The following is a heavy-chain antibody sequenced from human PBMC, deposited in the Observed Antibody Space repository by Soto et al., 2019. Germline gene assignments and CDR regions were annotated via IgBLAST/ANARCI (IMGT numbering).Heavy chain of an antibody. CDR2: IIPILGIA. CDR1: GGTFSSYT. J-gene: IGHJ4*02. D-gene: IGHD3-10*01. Sequence: QVQLVQSGAEVKKPGSSVKVSCKASGGTFSSYTISWVRQAPGQGLEWMGRIIPILGIANYAPKFQGRVPITADKSTSTAYMELSSLRSEDTAVYYCARDHEGSGSSFDYWGQGTLVTVSS. CDR3: ARDHEGSGSSFDY. V-gene: IGHV1-69*08.